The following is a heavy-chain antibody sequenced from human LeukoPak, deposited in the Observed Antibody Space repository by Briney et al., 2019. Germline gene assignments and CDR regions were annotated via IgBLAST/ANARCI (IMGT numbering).Heavy chain of an antibody. D-gene: IGHD5-24*01. Sequence: PGGSLRLSCAASGFSFSDSSMSWIRQAPGKGLQWVSYISSSGSTIYSADSLKGRFTISRDNTENSLYLQMNSLRAEDTALYYCAKGDGYKRRNDAFDIWGQGTMVTVSS. CDR2: ISSSGSTI. CDR1: GFSFSDSS. V-gene: IGHV3-11*01. J-gene: IGHJ3*02. CDR3: AKGDGYKRRNDAFDI.